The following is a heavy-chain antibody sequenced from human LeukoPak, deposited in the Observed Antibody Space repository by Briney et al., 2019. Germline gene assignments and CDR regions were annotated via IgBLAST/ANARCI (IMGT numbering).Heavy chain of an antibody. V-gene: IGHV1-8*01. Sequence: ASVKVSCKASGYTFTSYDINWVRQATGQGLEWMGWMNPNSGNTGYAQKFQGRVTMTRNTSISTAYMELSSLRSEDTAVYYCARGRTGDRYYYYGMDVWGQGTTVTVSS. CDR2: MNPNSGNT. CDR1: GYTFTSYD. CDR3: ARGRTGDRYYYYGMDV. D-gene: IGHD7-27*01. J-gene: IGHJ6*02.